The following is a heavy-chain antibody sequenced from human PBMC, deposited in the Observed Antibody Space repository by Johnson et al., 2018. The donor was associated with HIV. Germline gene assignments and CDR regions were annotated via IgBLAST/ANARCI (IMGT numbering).Heavy chain of an antibody. V-gene: IGHV3-30*03. CDR1: GFTFSNYA. CDR2: VTYDGSKK. CDR3: ASGVYSSSWSWDVAFDI. Sequence: QVQLVESGGGLVKPGGSLRLSCAASGFTFSNYAIHWVRQAPGKGLEWVAFVTYDGSKKYYADSVKGRFTISRDNSMHTLYLQMNSLRAEDTAVYYCASGVYSSSWSWDVAFDIWGQGTMVTVSS. D-gene: IGHD6-13*01. J-gene: IGHJ3*02.